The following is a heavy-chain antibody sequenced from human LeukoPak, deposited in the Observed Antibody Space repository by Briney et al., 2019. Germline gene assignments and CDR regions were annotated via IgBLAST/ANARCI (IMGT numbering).Heavy chain of an antibody. CDR1: GGSFSGYY. D-gene: IGHD2-2*01. V-gene: IGHV4-34*01. CDR3: ARHATHPSFEN. J-gene: IGHJ4*02. CDR2: INHSGST. Sequence: PSETLSLTCAVYGGSFSGYYWSWIRQPPGKGLEWIGEINHSGSTNYNPSLKSRVTISVDTSKNQFSLKLTSVTAADTAVYLCARHATHPSFENWGQGTLVTVSS.